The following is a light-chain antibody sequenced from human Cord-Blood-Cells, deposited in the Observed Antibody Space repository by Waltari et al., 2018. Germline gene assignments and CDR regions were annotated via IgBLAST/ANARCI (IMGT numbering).Light chain of an antibody. V-gene: IGKV1-33*01. CDR1: QGISNY. CDR3: QQNDNIPIT. J-gene: IGKJ5*01. Sequence: DIQMTQSPSSLSASVGDRVTITCQASQGISNYLNWYQQKPGKAPKLLIYGASNLETGVPSRFSGSGSGTDFTFTISSLQPEDIATYYCQQNDNIPITFGQGTRLEIK. CDR2: GAS.